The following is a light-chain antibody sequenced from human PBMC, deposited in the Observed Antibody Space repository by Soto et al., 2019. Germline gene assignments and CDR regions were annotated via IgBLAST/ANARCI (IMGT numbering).Light chain of an antibody. Sequence: QSALTQPLSASASPGQRVTISCSGGSXNIGSNTVAWYQHLPGTAPPRLIFTAGQRPSGVPGRFSGSKSGTSASLAISGLQSEDGGDYYCSAWDNSLNGYVFGPGTKVTVL. J-gene: IGLJ1*01. CDR3: SAWDNSLNGYV. CDR2: TAG. V-gene: IGLV1-44*01. CDR1: SXNIGSNT.